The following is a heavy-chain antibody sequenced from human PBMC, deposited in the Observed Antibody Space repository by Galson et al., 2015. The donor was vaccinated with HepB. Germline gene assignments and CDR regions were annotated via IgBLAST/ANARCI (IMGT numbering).Heavy chain of an antibody. J-gene: IGHJ4*02. CDR3: VRDSNKIKHSEVHHKD. D-gene: IGHD1/OR15-1a*01. Sequence: SLRLSCAASGFSFSSYAMHWVRQAPGKGLEWVAFISHAGSNTQYADSVKGRLTISRDDSKDTLYLQMNSLRAEDTAVYYCVRDSNKIKHSEVHHKDWGQGAEVTVS. V-gene: IGHV3-30-3*01. CDR1: GFSFSSYA. CDR2: ISHAGSNT.